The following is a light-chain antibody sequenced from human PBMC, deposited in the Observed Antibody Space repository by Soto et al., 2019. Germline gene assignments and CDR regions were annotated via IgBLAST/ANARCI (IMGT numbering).Light chain of an antibody. Sequence: QSVRSQPPSASGTPGQRVTISCSGSSSNIGNNYVYWYHQLPGTAPKLLIYSNTQRPSGVPDRFSGSKSGTSASLAISGLRSEDEADYYCAAWDDSLSGYVFGTGTKVTVL. J-gene: IGLJ1*01. CDR1: SSNIGNNY. CDR3: AAWDDSLSGYV. CDR2: SNT. V-gene: IGLV1-47*02.